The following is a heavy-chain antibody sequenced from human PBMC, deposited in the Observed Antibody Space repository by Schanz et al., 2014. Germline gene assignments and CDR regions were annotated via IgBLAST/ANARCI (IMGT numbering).Heavy chain of an antibody. Sequence: EVQLVESGGGLVQPGGSLRLSCAASGFTFSSDWMSWVRQAPGKGLEWVSYVSRSTPDIYYADSVKGRFTISRDNSKNTLYLQMNSLRAEDTAIYYCAKDAPYPFDLWGRGTLITVSS. CDR3: AKDAPYPFDL. J-gene: IGHJ2*01. CDR2: VSRSTPDI. V-gene: IGHV3-23*04. CDR1: GFTFSSDW.